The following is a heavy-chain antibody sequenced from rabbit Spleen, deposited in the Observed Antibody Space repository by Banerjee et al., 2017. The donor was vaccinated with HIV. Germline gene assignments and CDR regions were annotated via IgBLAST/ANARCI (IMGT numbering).Heavy chain of an antibody. V-gene: IGHV1S40*01. Sequence: QSLEESGGGLVQPEGSLTLTCTASGVSFSSNHYMCWVRQAPGKGLEWIACIDAGSSGFTYFATWAKGRFTCSKTSSTTVTLQMTSLTAADTATYFCARDLTGVIGWNFGWWGQGTLVTVS. CDR3: ARDLTGVIGWNFGW. J-gene: IGHJ4*01. CDR2: IDAGSSGFT. D-gene: IGHD1-1*01. CDR1: GVSFSSNHY.